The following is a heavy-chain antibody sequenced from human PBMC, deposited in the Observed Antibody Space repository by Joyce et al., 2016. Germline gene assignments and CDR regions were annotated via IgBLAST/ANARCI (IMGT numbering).Heavy chain of an antibody. D-gene: IGHD4-23*01. CDR3: AREYGGTFYFDY. CDR2: IKPDRGDT. CDR1: GFSFSGYY. Sequence: QVQLVQSGAEVKNPGASVKGSCKASGFSFSGYYIHWVRQAPGKGLERNGWIKPDRGDTIYAQKFQGRVTMTRDTSISTVDLELGRLTSDDTALYYGAREYGGTFYFDYWGQVTLVTVSS. V-gene: IGHV1-2*02. J-gene: IGHJ4*02.